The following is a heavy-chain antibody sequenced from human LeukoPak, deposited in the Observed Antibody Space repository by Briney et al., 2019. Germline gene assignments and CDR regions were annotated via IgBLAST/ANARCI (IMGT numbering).Heavy chain of an antibody. V-gene: IGHV3-74*01. Sequence: GGSLRLSCTTSGFTFINYWMYWVRQAPGKGLMWVSRIMSDGTGITYTDSVEGRFTISRDNAKNTLYLQMNSLRDEDTAVYYCVRGQTIDYWGQGTLVTVSS. J-gene: IGHJ4*02. CDR1: GFTFINYW. D-gene: IGHD4-17*01. CDR2: IMSDGTGI. CDR3: VRGQTIDY.